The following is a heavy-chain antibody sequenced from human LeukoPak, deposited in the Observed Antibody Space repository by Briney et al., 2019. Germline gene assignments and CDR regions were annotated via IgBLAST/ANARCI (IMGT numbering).Heavy chain of an antibody. CDR2: ISGSGGST. CDR1: GFTFSSYA. V-gene: IGHV3-23*01. CDR3: AKGLTIPFNYFDY. Sequence: PGGSLRLSCAASGFTFSSYAMSWVRQAPGEWLEWVSAISGSGGSTYYADSVKGRFTISRGNSKNTLYLQMNSLRAEDTTVYYCAKGLTIPFNYFDYWGQGTLVTVTS. D-gene: IGHD3-3*01. J-gene: IGHJ4*02.